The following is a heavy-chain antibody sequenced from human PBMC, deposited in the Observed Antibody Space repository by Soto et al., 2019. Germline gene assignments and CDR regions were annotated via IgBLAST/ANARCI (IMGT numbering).Heavy chain of an antibody. CDR3: AKDRVKYSSSWFPRDY. Sequence: LRLSCAASGFTFSSYAMSWVRQAPGKGLEWVSAISGSGGSTYYADSVKGRFTISRDNSKNTLYLQMNSLRAEDTAVYYCAKDRVKYSSSWFPRDYWGQGTLVTVSS. J-gene: IGHJ4*02. CDR1: GFTFSSYA. D-gene: IGHD6-13*01. V-gene: IGHV3-23*01. CDR2: ISGSGGST.